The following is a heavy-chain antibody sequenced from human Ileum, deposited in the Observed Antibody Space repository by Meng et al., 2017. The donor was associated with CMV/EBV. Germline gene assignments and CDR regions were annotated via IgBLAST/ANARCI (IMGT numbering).Heavy chain of an antibody. CDR2: INHSGST. CDR1: GYD. D-gene: IGHD2-2*01. J-gene: IGHJ5*02. V-gene: IGHV4-34*01. CDR3: ARGVRGYCSSTSCYLMGAWFDP. Sequence: GYDGSWIRQPPGKGLEWIGEINHSGSTNYNPSLKSRVTISVDTSKNQFSLKLSSVTAADTAVYYCARGVRGYCSSTSCYLMGAWFDPWGQGTLVTVSS.